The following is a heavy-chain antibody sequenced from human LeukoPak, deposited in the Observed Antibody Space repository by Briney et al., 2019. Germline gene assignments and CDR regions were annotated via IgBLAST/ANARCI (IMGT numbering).Heavy chain of an antibody. Sequence: GGSLRLSCAASGFTFSSYCMSWVRQAPGKGLEWVANIKQDGSEKYYVDSVKGRFTISRDNAKNSLYLQMNSLRAEDTAVCYCARGKYSYGFYFDYWGQGTLVTVSS. CDR1: GFTFSSYC. J-gene: IGHJ4*02. D-gene: IGHD5-18*01. CDR2: IKQDGSEK. CDR3: ARGKYSYGFYFDY. V-gene: IGHV3-7*03.